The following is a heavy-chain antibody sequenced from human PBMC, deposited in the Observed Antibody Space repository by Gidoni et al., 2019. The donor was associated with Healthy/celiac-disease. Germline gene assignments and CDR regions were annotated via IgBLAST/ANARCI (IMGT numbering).Heavy chain of an antibody. CDR2: ISYEGSKK. D-gene: IGHD4-17*01. CDR1: SYA. J-gene: IGHJ6*02. CDR3: ARDRAHYGGTSGRYYYYYGLDV. V-gene: IGHV3-30-3*01. Sequence: SYARHWDGQAPGKGLEGVAVISYEGSKKYYADAVKGRFTISRDSSKNTLYLQRNSLSAEDTAVYYCARDRAHYGGTSGRYYYYYGLDVWGQGTTVTVSS.